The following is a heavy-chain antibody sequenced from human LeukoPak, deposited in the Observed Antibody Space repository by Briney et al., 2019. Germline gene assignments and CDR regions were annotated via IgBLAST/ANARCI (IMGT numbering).Heavy chain of an antibody. J-gene: IGHJ6*02. CDR2: FGPEDGET. D-gene: IGHD6-13*01. V-gene: IGHV1-24*01. CDR1: GYTLTELS. CDR3: ATGPIASYSSSWYGMDV. Sequence: ASVKVSCKVSGYTLTELSMHWVRQAPGKGLEWMGGFGPEDGETIYAQKFQGRVTMTEDTSTDTAYMELSSLRSEDTAVYYCATGPIASYSSSWYGMDVWGQGTTVTVSS.